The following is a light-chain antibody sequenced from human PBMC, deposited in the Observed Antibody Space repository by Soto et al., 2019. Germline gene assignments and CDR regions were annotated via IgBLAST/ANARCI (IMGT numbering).Light chain of an antibody. J-gene: IGLJ2*01. CDR1: SSDVGSYNR. CDR3: SSYTSSSTVV. Sequence: SALPQPPSVSGSPGQSVTISCTGTSSDVGSYNRVSWYQQPPGTAPKLMIYEVSNRPSGVPDRFSGSKSGNTASLTISGLQAEDEADYYCSSYTSSSTVVFGGGTKVTVL. V-gene: IGLV2-18*02. CDR2: EVS.